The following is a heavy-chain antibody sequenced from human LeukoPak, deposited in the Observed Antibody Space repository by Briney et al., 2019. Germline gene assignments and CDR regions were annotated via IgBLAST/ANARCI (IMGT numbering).Heavy chain of an antibody. CDR3: SRSYSNLGFGMDV. CDR2: IYSCGST. J-gene: IGHJ6*02. D-gene: IGHD4-11*01. Sequence: PGHSLRLSCAVSGFTLSSYYMTWVRQAPGKGLESVSVIYSCGSTYHPNAVKGRVANSRDNSKNPMFLQLNSVRAEDPAVYYYSRSYSNLGFGMDVWG. V-gene: IGHV3-66*01. CDR1: GFTLSSYY.